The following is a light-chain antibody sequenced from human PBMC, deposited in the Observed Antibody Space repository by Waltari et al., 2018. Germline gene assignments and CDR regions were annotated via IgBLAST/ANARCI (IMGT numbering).Light chain of an antibody. CDR3: QQYYSTSST. V-gene: IGKV4-1*01. CDR2: WAS. J-gene: IGKJ2*01. Sequence: DIGMTQSPDSLAVSLGERATINGKSSQSLSYSSNNKNYLAWYQQKPGQPPKVLMYWASTRESGVPDRLSGSGSGTDFTLTISSLQAEDVAVYYCQQYYSTSSTFGQVTKLEIK. CDR1: QSLSYSSNNKNY.